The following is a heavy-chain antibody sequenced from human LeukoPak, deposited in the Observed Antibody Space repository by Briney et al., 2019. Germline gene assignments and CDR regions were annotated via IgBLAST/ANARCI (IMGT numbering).Heavy chain of an antibody. D-gene: IGHD6-19*01. V-gene: IGHV6-1*01. CDR1: GDSVSSNSAA. J-gene: IGHJ4*02. CDR3: ARGGQWLILSSFDY. CDR2: TYFRSKWYT. Sequence: SQTLSLTCAISGDSVSSNSAAWNWIRQSPSRGLEWLGRTYFRSKWYTDYAVSVKSRITINPDTSKNQFSLQLNSVTPEDTAVYYCARGGQWLILSSFDYWGQGTLVTVSS.